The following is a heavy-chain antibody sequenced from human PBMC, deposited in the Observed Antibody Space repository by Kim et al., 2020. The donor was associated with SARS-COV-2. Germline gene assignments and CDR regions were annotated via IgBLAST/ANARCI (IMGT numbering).Heavy chain of an antibody. J-gene: IGHJ6*02. CDR2: ISSSSSYI. V-gene: IGHV3-21*01. CDR1: GFTFSSYS. D-gene: IGHD2-15*01. Sequence: GGSLRLSCAASGFTFSSYSMNWVRQAPGKGLEWVSSISSSSSYIYYADSVKGRFTISRDNAKNSLYLQMNSLRAEDTAVYYCARDWVVAAISYYYYGMDVWGQGTTVTVSS. CDR3: ARDWVVAAISYYYYGMDV.